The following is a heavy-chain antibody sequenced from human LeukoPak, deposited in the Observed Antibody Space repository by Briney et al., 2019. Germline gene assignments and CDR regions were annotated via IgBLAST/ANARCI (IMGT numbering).Heavy chain of an antibody. D-gene: IGHD3-22*01. CDR2: MYPGDSQT. V-gene: IGHV5-51*01. Sequence: GESLKISCKGSGYSFTSYWIAWVRQMPGKGLEWMGIMYPGDSQTRYSPSFQGQVTNSADKSISTAYLQWSRLEASDTAMYYCARRRYYNDSSGYHFDYWGQGTLVTVSS. CDR3: ARRRYYNDSSGYHFDY. J-gene: IGHJ4*02. CDR1: GYSFTSYW.